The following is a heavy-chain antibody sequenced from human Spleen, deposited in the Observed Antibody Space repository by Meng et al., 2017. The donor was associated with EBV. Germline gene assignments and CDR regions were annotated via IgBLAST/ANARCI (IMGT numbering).Heavy chain of an antibody. CDR1: GYTFTNYY. CDR2: INPNSGGR. V-gene: IGHV1-2*06. CDR3: ARAYSGYDDLPSY. D-gene: IGHD5-12*01. J-gene: IGHJ4*02. Sequence: QVTLDMSGREVKKPWASVKVTCKTHGYTFTNYYIHWVRQAPGQGLEWMGRINPNSGGRDYTQKFQGRVTMTRDTSISTAYMELNSLRSDDTALYYCARAYSGYDDLPSYWGQGTLVTVSS.